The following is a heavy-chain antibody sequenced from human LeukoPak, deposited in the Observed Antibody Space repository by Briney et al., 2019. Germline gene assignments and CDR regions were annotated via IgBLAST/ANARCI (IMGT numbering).Heavy chain of an antibody. CDR3: ATGLWFGKYLDV. CDR1: GYIFTTYD. CDR2: MNPNSGNT. V-gene: IGHV1-8*02. J-gene: IGHJ6*04. Sequence: ASVKVSCKASGYIFTTYDINWVRQATGQGLEWMGWMNPNSGNTGYAQKFQGRVTMTEDTSTDTAYMELSGLRSEDTAVYYCATGLWFGKYLDVWGKGTTVTISS. D-gene: IGHD3-10*01.